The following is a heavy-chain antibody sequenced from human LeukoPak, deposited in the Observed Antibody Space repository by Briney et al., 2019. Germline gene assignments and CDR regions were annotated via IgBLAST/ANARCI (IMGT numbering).Heavy chain of an antibody. V-gene: IGHV3-30-3*01. J-gene: IGHJ3*02. CDR2: VSSDGSSK. CDR3: AKRGWELLAVDDAFDI. Sequence: GGSLRLSCAASGFTFSRPPMHWVRQAPGKGLEWVAFVSSDGSSKYYGDSVKGRFTISRDNSKNTLYLQMNSLRAEDTAVYYCAKRGWELLAVDDAFDIWGQGTMVTVSS. CDR1: GFTFSRPP. D-gene: IGHD1-26*01.